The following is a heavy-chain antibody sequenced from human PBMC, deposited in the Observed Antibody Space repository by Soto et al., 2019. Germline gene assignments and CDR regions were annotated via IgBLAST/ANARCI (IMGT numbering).Heavy chain of an antibody. Sequence: EVQLVESGGGLVKPGGSLRLSCAASGFTFSSYSMNWVRQAPGKGLEWVSSISSSSSYIYYADSVKGRFTISRDNAKNSLYLQMNSLRAEDTAVYYCARPWAGHRASGDNAFDIWGRGTMVTVSS. J-gene: IGHJ3*02. CDR1: GFTFSSYS. V-gene: IGHV3-21*01. CDR3: ARPWAGHRASGDNAFDI. CDR2: ISSSSSYI. D-gene: IGHD3-10*01.